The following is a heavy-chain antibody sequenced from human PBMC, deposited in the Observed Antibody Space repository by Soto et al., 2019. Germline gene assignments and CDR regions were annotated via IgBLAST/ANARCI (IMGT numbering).Heavy chain of an antibody. CDR2: IRQDGSEK. D-gene: IGHD1-26*01. J-gene: IGHJ4*02. CDR3: ARAGEGQIVRYYFDY. V-gene: IGHV3-7*01. CDR1: GFTFSSYW. Sequence: GGSLRLSCAASGFTFSSYWMSWVRQAPGKGLEWVANIRQDGSEKYYVDSVKGRLTISRDNAKNSLYLQMNSLRAEDTAVYYCARAGEGQIVRYYFDYWGQGTLVTVSS.